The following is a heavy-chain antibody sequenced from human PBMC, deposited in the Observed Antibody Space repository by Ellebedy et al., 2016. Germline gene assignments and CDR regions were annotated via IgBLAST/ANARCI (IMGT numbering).Heavy chain of an antibody. V-gene: IGHV4-59*01. D-gene: IGHD5-24*01. Sequence: SETLSLTXTVSGGSISSYYWSWIRQPPGKGLEWIGYIYYSGSTNYNPSLKSRVTISVDTSKNQFSLKLSSVTAADTAVYYCARVPVPTGGYNYGNWFDPWGQGTLVTVSS. CDR2: IYYSGST. CDR1: GGSISSYY. CDR3: ARVPVPTGGYNYGNWFDP. J-gene: IGHJ5*02.